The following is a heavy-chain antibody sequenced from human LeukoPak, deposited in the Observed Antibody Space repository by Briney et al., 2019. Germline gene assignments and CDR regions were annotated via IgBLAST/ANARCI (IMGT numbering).Heavy chain of an antibody. CDR1: GYSFTSYW. CDR3: ACRDLSSTWSFP. CDR2: IYPGDSRI. D-gene: IGHD6-13*01. J-gene: IGHJ5*02. V-gene: IGHV5-51*01. Sequence: VESLKISCQGFGYSFTSYWIGWVRQMPGKGMEWMGVIYPGDSRIRYNPSFQGQVTISVDKSISTAYLQWVSLKASDTAMYYCACRDLSSTWSFPWGQGTLVTVSS.